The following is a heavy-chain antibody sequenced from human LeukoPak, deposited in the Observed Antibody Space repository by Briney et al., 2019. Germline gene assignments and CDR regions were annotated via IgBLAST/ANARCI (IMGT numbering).Heavy chain of an antibody. V-gene: IGHV5-51*01. J-gene: IGHJ4*02. Sequence: GESLKISCQGSGYSFTNYWMGWVRQMPGKGLEWKGIIYPDDSDTRYSPSSQGQVTISADKSFNTAYLQWSSLKASDTAMYYCARALSSWSHIDYWGQGTLVSVSS. CDR2: IYPDDSDT. D-gene: IGHD6-13*01. CDR1: GYSFTNYW. CDR3: ARALSSWSHIDY.